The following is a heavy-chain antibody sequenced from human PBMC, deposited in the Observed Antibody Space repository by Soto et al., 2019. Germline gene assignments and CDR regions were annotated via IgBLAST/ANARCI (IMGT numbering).Heavy chain of an antibody. V-gene: IGHV1-2*04. CDR2: INPNSGGT. CDR3: ARGGIDCTNGVCYTGYSYYGMDV. CDR1: GYTFTGYY. D-gene: IGHD2-8*01. J-gene: IGHJ6*02. Sequence: QVQLVQSGAEVKKPGASVKVSCKASGYTFTGYYMHWVRQAPGQGLEWMGWINPNSGGTNYAQKFQGWVTMTRDTYSSTAYMELSRLRSDDTAVYYCARGGIDCTNGVCYTGYSYYGMDVWGQGTTVTGSS.